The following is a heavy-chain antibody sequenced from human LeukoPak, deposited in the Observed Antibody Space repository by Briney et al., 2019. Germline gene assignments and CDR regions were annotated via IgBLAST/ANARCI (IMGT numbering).Heavy chain of an antibody. D-gene: IGHD2-8*01. CDR1: RFTFSSYA. Sequence: GGSLRLSCAASRFTFSSYAMSWVRQAPGKGLEWVSAISGSGGVTYYADSVKGRFTVSRDNSNNTLYLQMNSLRAEDAAVYYCAKDPDCTSGVCYTFFDYWGQGTLVTVSS. CDR3: AKDPDCTSGVCYTFFDY. CDR2: ISGSGGVT. J-gene: IGHJ4*02. V-gene: IGHV3-23*01.